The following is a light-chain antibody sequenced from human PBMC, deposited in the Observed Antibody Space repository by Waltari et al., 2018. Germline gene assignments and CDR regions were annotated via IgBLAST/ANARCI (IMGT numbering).Light chain of an antibody. CDR3: QSTDNSGTYVV. V-gene: IGLV3-25*03. CDR1: AFPQQD. Sequence: SYELTQPPSLSVSPGQTARLTCSGDAFPQQDSFTYQQRSGQAPVVVIYKDTERPSGIPERFSGSSSGTRVTLTISGVQAEDEADYYCQSTDNSGTYVVFGGGTKLTVL. J-gene: IGLJ2*01. CDR2: KDT.